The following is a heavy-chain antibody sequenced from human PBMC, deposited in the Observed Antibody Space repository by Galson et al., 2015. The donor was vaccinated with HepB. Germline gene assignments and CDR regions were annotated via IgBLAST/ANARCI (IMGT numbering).Heavy chain of an antibody. D-gene: IGHD2-2*01. Sequence: ASGYTFTSYYMHWVRQAPGQGLEWMGIINPSGGSTNYAQKFQGRVTMTTDTSTSTAYMELRSLRSDDTAVYYCARDCSSTSCYQEIFDYWGQGTLVTVSS. J-gene: IGHJ4*02. CDR2: INPSGGST. V-gene: IGHV1-46*01. CDR1: GYTFTSYY. CDR3: ARDCSSTSCYQEIFDY.